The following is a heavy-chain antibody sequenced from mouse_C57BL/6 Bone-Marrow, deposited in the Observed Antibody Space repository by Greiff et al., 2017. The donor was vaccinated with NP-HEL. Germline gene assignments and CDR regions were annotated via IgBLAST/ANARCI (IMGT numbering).Heavy chain of an antibody. CDR1: GFSLTSYG. Sequence: VHLVESGPGLVQPSQSLSITCTVSGFSLTSYGVHWVRQSPGKGLEWLGVIWSGGSTDYNAAFISRLSISKDNSKSQVFFKMNSLQADDTAIYYCAPLYYGSSSWYFDVWGTGTTVTVSS. CDR3: APLYYGSSSWYFDV. J-gene: IGHJ1*03. V-gene: IGHV2-2*01. D-gene: IGHD1-1*01. CDR2: IWSGGST.